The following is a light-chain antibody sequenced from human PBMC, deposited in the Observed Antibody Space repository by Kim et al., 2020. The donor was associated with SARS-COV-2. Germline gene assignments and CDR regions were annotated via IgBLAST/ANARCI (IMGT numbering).Light chain of an antibody. CDR2: DNN. Sequence: GQKVPISCSGRRSNIGNNYVSWYQQLPGTAPKLLIYDNNKRPSGIPDRFSGSKSGTSATLGITGLQTGDEADYYCGTWDSSLSAVVFGGGTQLTVL. J-gene: IGLJ2*01. CDR3: GTWDSSLSAVV. CDR1: RSNIGNNY. V-gene: IGLV1-51*01.